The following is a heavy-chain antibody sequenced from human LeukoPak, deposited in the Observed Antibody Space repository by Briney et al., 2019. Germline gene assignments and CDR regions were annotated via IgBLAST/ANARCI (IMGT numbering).Heavy chain of an antibody. V-gene: IGHV1-69*06. CDR1: GGAFSSYA. CDR2: IIPIFGTA. D-gene: IGHD3-9*01. J-gene: IGHJ4*02. Sequence: ASVKVSCKASGGAFSSYAISWVRQAPGQGLEWMGGIIPIFGTANYAQKFQGRVTITADKSTSTASMELSSLRSEDTAVYYCASVDPGDLTGYYMDYWGQGTLVTVSS. CDR3: ASVDPGDLTGYYMDY.